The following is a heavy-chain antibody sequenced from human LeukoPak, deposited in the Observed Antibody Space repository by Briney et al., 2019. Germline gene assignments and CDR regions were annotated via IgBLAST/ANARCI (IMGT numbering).Heavy chain of an antibody. V-gene: IGHV3-21*01. D-gene: IGHD5-24*01. CDR3: ARETGMSTMSY. CDR2: ISSSSNYI. CDR1: GFTFSNYN. Sequence: GGSLRLSCADSGFTFSNYNMNWVRQAPGKAMEWVSSISSSSNYIYYADSVKGRFTISRDNAKNSLYLQMNSLRAEDTAVYYCARETGMSTMSYWGQGTLVTVSS. J-gene: IGHJ4*02.